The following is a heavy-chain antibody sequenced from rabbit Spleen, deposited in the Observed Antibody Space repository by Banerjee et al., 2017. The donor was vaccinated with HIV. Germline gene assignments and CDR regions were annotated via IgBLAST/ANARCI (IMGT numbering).Heavy chain of an antibody. CDR1: GVSFSFNNY. CDR2: INPNTENA. J-gene: IGHJ4*01. CDR3: ARHYASVIVYLNL. V-gene: IGHV1S40*01. Sequence: VESGGDLVKPGASLTLTCTASGVSFSFNNYMCWVRQAPGKGLEWIGYINPNTENAASASWAKGRFTISKTSSTTVTLQMTSLTAADTATYFCARHYASVIVYLNLWGPGTLVTVS. D-gene: IGHD6-1*01.